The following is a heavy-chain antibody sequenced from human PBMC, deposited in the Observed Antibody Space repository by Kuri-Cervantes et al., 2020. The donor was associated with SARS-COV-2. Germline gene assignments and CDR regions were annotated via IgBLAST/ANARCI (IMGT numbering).Heavy chain of an antibody. CDR3: ASLITIFGEDAFDI. J-gene: IGHJ3*02. CDR2: IRYDGSNK. CDR1: GFTFSSYG. V-gene: IGHV3-30*02. Sequence: GGSLRLSCAASGFTFSSYGMHWVRQAPGKGLEWVAFIRYDGSNKYYADSVKGRFTISRDNSKNTLYLQMNSLRAEDTAVYYCASLITIFGEDAFDIWGQGTMVTVSS. D-gene: IGHD3-3*01.